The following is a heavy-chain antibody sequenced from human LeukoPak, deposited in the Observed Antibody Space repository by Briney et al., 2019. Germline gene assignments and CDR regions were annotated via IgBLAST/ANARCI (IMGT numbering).Heavy chain of an antibody. CDR1: GYTFTSYY. Sequence: ASVKVSCKASGYTFTSYYMHWVRQAPGQGLEWMGIINPSGGSTSYAQKFQGRVTISRDNSKNTLYLQMNSLRAEDTAVYYCARGPSGYHNTGGQGTLVTVSS. CDR2: INPSGGST. J-gene: IGHJ4*02. V-gene: IGHV1-46*01. CDR3: ARGPSGYHNT. D-gene: IGHD5-12*01.